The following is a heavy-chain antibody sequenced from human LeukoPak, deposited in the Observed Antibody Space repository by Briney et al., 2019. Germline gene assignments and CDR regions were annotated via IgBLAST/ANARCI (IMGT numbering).Heavy chain of an antibody. CDR3: ARHGSGWSFDY. V-gene: IGHV4-59*08. Sequence: PSETLSLTCTVSGGSINTYYWGWIRQSPGKGLEWIGYIYSSATTNYNPSLKSRVTMSIYTSENQFSLKLSSVTAADTALYYCARHGSGWSFDYWGRGALVTVSS. CDR1: GGSINTYY. J-gene: IGHJ4*02. CDR2: IYSSATT. D-gene: IGHD6-19*01.